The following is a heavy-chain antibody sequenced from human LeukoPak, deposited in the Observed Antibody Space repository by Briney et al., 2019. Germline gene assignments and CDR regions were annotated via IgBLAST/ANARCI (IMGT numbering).Heavy chain of an antibody. CDR1: GGSISSGGYY. Sequence: SETLSLTCTVSGGSISSGGYYWSWIRQPAGKGLEWIGRIYTSGSTNYNSSLKSRVTISVDTSKNQFSLKLSSVTAADTALYYCAGYNWNWGNLGYWGQGTLVTVSS. V-gene: IGHV4-61*02. D-gene: IGHD1-7*01. J-gene: IGHJ4*02. CDR3: AGYNWNWGNLGY. CDR2: IYTSGST.